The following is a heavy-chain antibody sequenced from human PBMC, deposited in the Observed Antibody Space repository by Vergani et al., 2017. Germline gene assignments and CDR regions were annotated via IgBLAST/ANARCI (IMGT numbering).Heavy chain of an antibody. CDR1: GFTFSSYA. D-gene: IGHD3-10*01. V-gene: IGHV3-30-3*01. J-gene: IGHJ4*02. CDR3: ARDFGATMVRGVTY. Sequence: QVQLVESGGGVVQPGRSLRLSCAASGFTFSSYAMHWVRQAPGKGLEWVAVISYDGSNKYYADSVKGRFTISRDNSKNTLYLQMKSLRAEDTAVYYCARDFGATMVRGVTYWGQGTLVTVSS. CDR2: ISYDGSNK.